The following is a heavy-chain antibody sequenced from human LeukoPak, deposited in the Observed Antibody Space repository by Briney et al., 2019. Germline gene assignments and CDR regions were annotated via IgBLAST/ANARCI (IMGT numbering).Heavy chain of an antibody. CDR2: IIPIFGTA. J-gene: IGHJ6*03. D-gene: IGHD6-6*01. V-gene: IGHV1-69*06. CDR1: GGTFSSYA. CDR3: ATRAADIPTRPAYYYYYMDV. Sequence: ASVKVSCKASGGTFSSYAISWARQAPGQGLEWMGRIIPIFGTANYAQKFEGRVTITADKSSSTAYMELSSLRSKDTAVYYCATRAADIPTRPAYYYYYMDVWGKGTTVTVSS.